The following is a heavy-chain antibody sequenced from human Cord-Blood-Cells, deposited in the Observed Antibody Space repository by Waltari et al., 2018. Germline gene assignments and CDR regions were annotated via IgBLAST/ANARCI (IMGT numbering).Heavy chain of an antibody. D-gene: IGHD3-10*01. J-gene: IGHJ5*02. Sequence: QLQLPESGPGLVKPSETLSLTCTVSGGSISSSSYYWAWIRQPPGKGLEWIGGTYYSGSTHYNPTLKRRVTIFVHTAKNQFSRKRSSVTAADTAVYYCARQVWYGSGSYYNWCDPWGQGTLVTVAS. CDR2: TYYSGST. CDR3: ARQVWYGSGSYYNWCDP. V-gene: IGHV4-39*01. CDR1: GGSISSSSYY.